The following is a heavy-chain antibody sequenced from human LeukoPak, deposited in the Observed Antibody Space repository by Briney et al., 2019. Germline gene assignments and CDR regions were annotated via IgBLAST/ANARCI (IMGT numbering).Heavy chain of an antibody. V-gene: IGHV4-4*02. CDR1: GVFISSSRW. CDR2: IFHSSGGT. Sequence: SETLSLTCDVSGVFISSSRWWSWVRQPPGKGLEWIGEIFHSSGGTNYNPSLKSRVTISVDTSKNQFSLKLSSVTAADTAVYYCARGPQFYDYWGQGTLVTVSS. CDR3: ARGPQFYDY. D-gene: IGHD5-24*01. J-gene: IGHJ4*02.